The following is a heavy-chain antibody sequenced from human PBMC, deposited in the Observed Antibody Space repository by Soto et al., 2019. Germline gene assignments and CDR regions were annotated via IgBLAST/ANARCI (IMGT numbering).Heavy chain of an antibody. CDR3: AREVVPAAIYYYYYGMDV. CDR2: ISYDGSNK. D-gene: IGHD2-2*02. Sequence: LRLSCAASGFTFSSYAMHWVRQAPGKGLEWVAVISYDGSNKYYADSVKGRFTISRDNSKNTLYLQMNSLRAEDTAVYYCAREVVPAAIYYYYYGMDVWGQGTTVTVSS. V-gene: IGHV3-30-3*01. J-gene: IGHJ6*02. CDR1: GFTFSSYA.